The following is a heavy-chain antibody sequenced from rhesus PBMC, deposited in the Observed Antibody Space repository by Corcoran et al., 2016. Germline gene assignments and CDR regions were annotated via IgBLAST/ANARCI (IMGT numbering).Heavy chain of an antibody. J-gene: IGHJ4*01. CDR1: GFPFGSYW. CDR3: AKRLDYFDY. Sequence: EVQLVESGGGLAKPGGSLRLSCAASGFPFGSYWMNWVRQTPGKGLEGISAINSGGGSTYYADSVKGRFTISRDNSKNTLSLQMNSLRAEDTAVYYCAKRLDYFDYWGQGVLVTVSS. CDR2: INSGGGST. V-gene: IGHV3S42*01. D-gene: IGHD6-31*01.